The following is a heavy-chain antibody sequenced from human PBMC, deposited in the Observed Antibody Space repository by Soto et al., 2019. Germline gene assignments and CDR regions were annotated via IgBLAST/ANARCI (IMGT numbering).Heavy chain of an antibody. J-gene: IGHJ5*02. D-gene: IGHD3-9*01. CDR3: AREDYDILTGYIWFDP. Sequence: QVQLQESGPGLVKPSQTLSLTCTVSGGSISSGDYYWSWIRQPPGKGLEWIGYIYYSGSTYYNPSLKSRVTISVDTSKNQFSLKLSSVTAADTAVYYCAREDYDILTGYIWFDPWGQGTLVTVSS. CDR1: GGSISSGDYY. CDR2: IYYSGST. V-gene: IGHV4-30-4*01.